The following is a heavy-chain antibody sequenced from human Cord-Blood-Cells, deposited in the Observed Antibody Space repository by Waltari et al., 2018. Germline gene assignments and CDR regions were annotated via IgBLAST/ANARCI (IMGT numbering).Heavy chain of an antibody. CDR1: GGTFSSYA. V-gene: IGHV1-69*01. Sequence: QVQLVQSGAEVKKPGSSVKVSCKASGGTFSSYAISWVRQAPGQGLEWMGGIIAILGTANYAQKFQGRVTITADESTSTGYMELSSLRSEDTAVYYCARADYYGSGSYYKFDYWGQGTLVTVSS. D-gene: IGHD3-10*01. J-gene: IGHJ4*02. CDR3: ARADYYGSGSYYKFDY. CDR2: IIAILGTA.